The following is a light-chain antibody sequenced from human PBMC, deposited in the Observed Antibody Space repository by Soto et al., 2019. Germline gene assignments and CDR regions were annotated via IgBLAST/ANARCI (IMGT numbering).Light chain of an antibody. V-gene: IGLV2-8*01. Sequence: QSVLTQPPSASGSPGQSVTISCTGTSSDVGGYNYASWYQQHPGKAPKLMIYEVSKRPSGVPDRFSGSKSGNTASLTVSGLQAEDEADYYCSSYAGSNNHVVFGGGTKVPS. J-gene: IGLJ2*01. CDR2: EVS. CDR3: SSYAGSNNHVV. CDR1: SSDVGGYNY.